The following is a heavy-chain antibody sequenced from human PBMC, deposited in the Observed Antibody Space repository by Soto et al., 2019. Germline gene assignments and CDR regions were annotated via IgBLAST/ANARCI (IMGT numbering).Heavy chain of an antibody. CDR2: ISAYNGNT. J-gene: IGHJ4*02. D-gene: IGHD3-9*01. CDR3: ARYVYYDILTGYSPNFDY. Sequence: ASVKVSCKASGYTFTSYGISWVRQAPGQGLEWMGWISAYNGNTNYAQKLQGRVTMTTDTSTSTAYMELRSLRSDDTAVYYCARYVYYDILTGYSPNFDYWGQGTLVTVSS. V-gene: IGHV1-18*01. CDR1: GYTFTSYG.